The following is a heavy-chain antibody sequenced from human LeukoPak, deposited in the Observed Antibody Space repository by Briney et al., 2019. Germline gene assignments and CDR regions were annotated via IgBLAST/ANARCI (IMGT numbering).Heavy chain of an antibody. Sequence: PGGSLRLSCAASGFTFSSYAMHWVRQAPGKGPDWAALTSYDGNNKYYVESVKGRFTISRDNSKNTLYLQMNSLRAEDTAVYYCARDRHLLREYQDYGMDVWGQGTTVAVS. CDR2: TSYDGNNK. CDR3: ARDRHLLREYQDYGMDV. J-gene: IGHJ6*02. CDR1: GFTFSSYA. V-gene: IGHV3-30-3*01. D-gene: IGHD2-2*01.